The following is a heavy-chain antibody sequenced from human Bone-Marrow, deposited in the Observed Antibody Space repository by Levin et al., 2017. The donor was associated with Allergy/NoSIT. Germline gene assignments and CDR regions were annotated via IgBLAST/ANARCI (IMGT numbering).Heavy chain of an antibody. CDR2: IYYSGST. Sequence: NPSETLSLTCTVSGASISGGGYHWSWIRQHAGKGLEWIGYIYYSGSTYYNPSLKSRVMISVDTSKNQFSLKVSSTTAADTAVYYCAREDGSTFDSWGQGTLVTVSS. D-gene: IGHD2-2*03. CDR3: AREDGSTFDS. V-gene: IGHV4-31*03. J-gene: IGHJ4*02. CDR1: GASISGGGYH.